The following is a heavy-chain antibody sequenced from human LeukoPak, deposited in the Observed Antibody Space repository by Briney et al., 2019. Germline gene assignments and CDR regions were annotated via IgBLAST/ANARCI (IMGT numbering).Heavy chain of an antibody. CDR1: GYTFTGYY. CDR3: ARDDSSGYHLFDY. D-gene: IGHD3-22*01. J-gene: IGHJ4*02. Sequence: ASVKVSCKASGYTFTGYYMHWVRQAPGQGLEWMGWINPNSGGTNYAQKFQGRVTMTRDTSISTAYMELSRLRSDDTAVYYCARDDSSGYHLFDYWGQGTLVTVSS. V-gene: IGHV1-2*02. CDR2: INPNSGGT.